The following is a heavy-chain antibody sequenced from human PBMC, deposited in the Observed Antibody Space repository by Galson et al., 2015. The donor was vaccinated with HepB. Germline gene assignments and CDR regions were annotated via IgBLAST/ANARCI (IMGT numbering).Heavy chain of an antibody. V-gene: IGHV4-4*02. CDR3: ARKVTGGALGSLDS. D-gene: IGHD2-21*02. CDR2: ISYNGNT. J-gene: IGHJ4*02. CDR1: GESLGRRKW. Sequence: GSLSPTRNVSGESLGRRKWWGWGRQPPGEGVDRVGGISYNGNTNYNPSLKSRVTMSVDKSKNQFTLNLNSVTAADTAVYYRARKVTGGALGSLDSWGRGTLVIVSS.